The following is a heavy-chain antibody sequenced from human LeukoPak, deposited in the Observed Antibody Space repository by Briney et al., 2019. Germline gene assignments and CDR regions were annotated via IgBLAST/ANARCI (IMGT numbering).Heavy chain of an antibody. CDR2: ISSSSYI. Sequence: PGGSLRLSCAASGFTFSSHTINWVRQAPGKGLEWVSSISSSSYIYYADSVKGRLTISRDNAKNSLYLQMNSLRVEDTAVYYCARSMVGEWLFLALDIWGQGTKVTVSS. CDR3: ARSMVGEWLFLALDI. J-gene: IGHJ3*02. CDR1: GFTFSSHT. V-gene: IGHV3-21*01. D-gene: IGHD3-3*01.